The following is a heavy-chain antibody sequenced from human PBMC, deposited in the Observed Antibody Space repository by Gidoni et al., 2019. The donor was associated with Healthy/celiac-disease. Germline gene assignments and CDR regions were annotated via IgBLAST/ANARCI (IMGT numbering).Heavy chain of an antibody. CDR1: GYTFTSYD. J-gene: IGHJ6*02. CDR3: ARGVRIVPAAIRNYYYYGMDV. CDR2: MNPNSGNT. Sequence: QVQLVQSGAEVKKPGASVKVSCKASGYTFTSYDINWVRQATGQGLEWMGWMNPNSGNTGYAQKFQGRVTMTRNTSISTAYMELSSLRSEDTAVYYCARGVRIVPAAIRNYYYYGMDVWGQGTTVTVSS. D-gene: IGHD2-2*02. V-gene: IGHV1-8*01.